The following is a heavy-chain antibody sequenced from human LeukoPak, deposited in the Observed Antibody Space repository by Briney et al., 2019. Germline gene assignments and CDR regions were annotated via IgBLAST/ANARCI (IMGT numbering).Heavy chain of an antibody. Sequence: SETLSLTCSVSGDHITNSRFYWGWVRQSPGRGLEWIGVIYFSGLTYYNPSLKSPVTLSVDTSRNQFSLKLSSVTAADTAVYYCARLSYGSGSYNGYYYYMDVWGKGTTVTVSS. CDR3: ARLSYGSGSYNGYYYYMDV. D-gene: IGHD3-10*01. V-gene: IGHV4-39*07. CDR2: IYFSGLT. J-gene: IGHJ6*03. CDR1: GDHITNSRFY.